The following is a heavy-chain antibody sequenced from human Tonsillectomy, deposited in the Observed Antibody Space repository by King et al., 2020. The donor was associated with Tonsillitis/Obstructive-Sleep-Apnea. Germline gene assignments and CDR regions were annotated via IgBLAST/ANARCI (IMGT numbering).Heavy chain of an antibody. V-gene: IGHV1-18*01. Sequence: QLVQSGAEVKKPGASVKVSCRTSGYTFTSDGINWVRQAPGQGLEWMGWISTYNGNTNYAQKLQGRVTVTTDTSTSTAYMELRSLRSDDTAVYYCARVRNYESSAYYVPLYFDYWGQGTLVTVSS. J-gene: IGHJ4*02. CDR2: ISTYNGNT. CDR1: GYTFTSDG. CDR3: ARVRNYESSAYYVPLYFDY. D-gene: IGHD3-22*01.